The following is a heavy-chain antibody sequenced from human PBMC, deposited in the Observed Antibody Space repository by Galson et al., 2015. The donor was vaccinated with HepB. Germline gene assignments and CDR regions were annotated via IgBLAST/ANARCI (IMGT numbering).Heavy chain of an antibody. CDR1: VGTFSSYS. D-gene: IGHD6-25*01. CDR2: IIPMFATA. CDR3: ARAISDYFSSRPHWYFDL. V-gene: IGHV1-69*13. Sequence: SVKVSCKASVGTFSSYSIAWLRQAPGQGLEWMGGIIPMFATAEYAQSFQGRVTITADESTSTAYMELSNLRSEDTAVYYCARAISDYFSSRPHWYFDLWGRGTLVTVSS. J-gene: IGHJ2*01.